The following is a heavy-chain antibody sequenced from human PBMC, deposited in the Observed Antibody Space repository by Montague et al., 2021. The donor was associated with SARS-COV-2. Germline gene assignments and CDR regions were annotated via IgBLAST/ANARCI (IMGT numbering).Heavy chain of an antibody. J-gene: IGHJ3*01. CDR1: GASLSSDSLS. D-gene: IGHD2-2*03. CDR3: ARKMDSSFDV. V-gene: IGHV6-1*01. Sequence: VSPGASLSSDSLSWHWIRQSPSRGLEWLASTYYRSKWYNDSAPAVSGRTTVKPDTSRNQFSLHLDSVTPEDTALDFCARKMDSSFDVWGKGTMVIVSS. CDR2: TYYRSKWYN.